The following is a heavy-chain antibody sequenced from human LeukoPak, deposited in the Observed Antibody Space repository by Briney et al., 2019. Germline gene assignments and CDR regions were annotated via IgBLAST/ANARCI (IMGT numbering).Heavy chain of an antibody. CDR3: AADSFGIAALYAFDI. D-gene: IGHD6-13*01. CDR2: IFVGSGNT. J-gene: IGHJ3*02. V-gene: IGHV1-58*02. CDR1: GFTFTSSA. Sequence: APVXVSCKASGFTFTSSAMQWVRQARGQRLEWIGWIFVGSGNTNYAQKFQERVTITRDMSTSTAYMELSSLRSEDTAVYYCAADSFGIAALYAFDIWGQGTMVTVSS.